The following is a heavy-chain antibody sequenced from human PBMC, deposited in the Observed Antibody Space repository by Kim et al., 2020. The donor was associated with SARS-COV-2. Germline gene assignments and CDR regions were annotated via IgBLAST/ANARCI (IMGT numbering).Heavy chain of an antibody. CDR3: ARDFAQGYGSNWFDP. Sequence: SETLSLTCTVSGGSISSYYWSWIRQPPGKGLEWIGYIYYSGSTNYNPSLKSRVTISVDTSKNQFSLKLSSVTAADTAVYYCARDFAQGYGSNWFDPWGQGTLVTVSS. CDR1: GGSISSYY. D-gene: IGHD3-10*01. J-gene: IGHJ5*02. V-gene: IGHV4-59*13. CDR2: IYYSGST.